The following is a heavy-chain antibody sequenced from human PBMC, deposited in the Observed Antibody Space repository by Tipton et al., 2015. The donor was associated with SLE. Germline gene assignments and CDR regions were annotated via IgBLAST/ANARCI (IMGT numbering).Heavy chain of an antibody. Sequence: SLRLSCAASGFSFNHYGIHWVRQAPGKGLEWVALIRNDGTNKYYGDSVKGRFTISRDNSKNTMYLQMNSLRAEDTAVYYCAKDGGQQLVTWGQGTLVNASS. J-gene: IGHJ5*02. CDR2: IRNDGTNK. CDR3: AKDGGQQLVT. D-gene: IGHD6-13*01. V-gene: IGHV3-30*02. CDR1: GFSFNHYG.